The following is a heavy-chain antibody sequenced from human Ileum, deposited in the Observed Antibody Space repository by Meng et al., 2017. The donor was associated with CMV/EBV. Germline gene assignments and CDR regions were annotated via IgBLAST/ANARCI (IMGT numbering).Heavy chain of an antibody. CDR2: ISNDGSIR. D-gene: IGHD3-9*01. J-gene: IGHJ4*02. CDR3: ARDLDWILYDY. V-gene: IGHV3-74*01. Sequence: EVQLMGPGGYLVQPGESLSLSCASSGFNFSNYVMHWVRQAPGKGLVWVSRISNDGSIRSYADSVKGRFTISRDNAKNTLYLQMNSLRAEDTAVYYCARDLDWILYDYWGQGTLVTVSS. CDR1: GFNFSNYV.